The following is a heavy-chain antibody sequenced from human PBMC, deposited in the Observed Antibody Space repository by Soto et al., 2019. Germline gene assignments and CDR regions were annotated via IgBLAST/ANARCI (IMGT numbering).Heavy chain of an antibody. V-gene: IGHV4-59*08. CDR2: IYDSGST. CDR3: ARRSTTDYFDY. J-gene: IGHJ4*02. Sequence: QVQLQESGPGLVKPSETLSLTCAVSGGSINNHYWSWIRQPPGKGLEWIGNIYDSGSTNYNPSLKSLVTISVDTSKNQFSLKLSSVTAADTAVYYCARRSTTDYFDYWGQGALVTVSS. D-gene: IGHD1-1*01. CDR1: GGSINNHY.